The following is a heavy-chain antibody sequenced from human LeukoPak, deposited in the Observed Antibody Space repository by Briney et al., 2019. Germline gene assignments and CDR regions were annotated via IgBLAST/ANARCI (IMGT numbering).Heavy chain of an antibody. CDR3: ARDLWISSKIGYYFLVGY. Sequence: ASVKVSCRASGYTFTSYYMHWVRQAPGQGLEWMGIINPSGGSTSYAQKFQGRVTMTRDTSTSTVYMELSSLRSEDTAVYYCARDLWISSKIGYYFLVGYWGQGTLVTVSS. D-gene: IGHD3-22*01. CDR2: INPSGGST. V-gene: IGHV1-46*01. CDR1: GYTFTSYY. J-gene: IGHJ4*02.